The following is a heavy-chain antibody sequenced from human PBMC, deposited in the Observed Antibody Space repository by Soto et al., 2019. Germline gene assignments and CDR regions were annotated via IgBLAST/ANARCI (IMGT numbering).Heavy chain of an antibody. V-gene: IGHV4-59*01. CDR2: IYYSGST. Sequence: SETLSLTCTVSGGSISSYYWSWIRQPPGKGLEWIGYIYYSGSTNYNPSLKSRVTISVDTSKNQFSLKLSSVTAADTAVYYCARGNSSSWPFDYWGQGTLVTVSS. CDR3: ARGNSSSWPFDY. CDR1: GGSISSYY. D-gene: IGHD6-13*01. J-gene: IGHJ4*02.